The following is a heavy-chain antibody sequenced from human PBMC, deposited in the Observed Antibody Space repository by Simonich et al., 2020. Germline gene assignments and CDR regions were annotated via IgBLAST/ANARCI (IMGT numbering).Heavy chain of an antibody. D-gene: IGHD6-13*01. CDR1: GGSISSSSYY. CDR2: IYYMGST. Sequence: QLQLQESGPGLVKPSETLSLTCTVSGGSISSSSYYWGGVSQPPGKGLEWIGSIYYMGSTYYHPSLKRRVTISGDTSKNQFSLKLSSVTAADTAVYYCARHAGFAFDIWGQGTMVTVSS. V-gene: IGHV4-39*01. J-gene: IGHJ3*02. CDR3: ARHAGFAFDI.